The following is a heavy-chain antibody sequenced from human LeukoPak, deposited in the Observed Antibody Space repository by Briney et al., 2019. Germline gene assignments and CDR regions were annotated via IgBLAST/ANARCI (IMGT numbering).Heavy chain of an antibody. Sequence: PGGSLRLSCAASGFTFSSYIMNWVRQAPGKGLEWVTSISSSSSYIHYADSVKGRFTISRDNAKNSLYLQMNSLRAEDTAVYYCARDGGGGRYCSSTSCPLAGTVYYYMDVWGKGTTVTVSS. CDR2: ISSSSSYI. CDR1: GFTFSSYI. D-gene: IGHD2-2*01. V-gene: IGHV3-21*01. J-gene: IGHJ6*03. CDR3: ARDGGGGRYCSSTSCPLAGTVYYYMDV.